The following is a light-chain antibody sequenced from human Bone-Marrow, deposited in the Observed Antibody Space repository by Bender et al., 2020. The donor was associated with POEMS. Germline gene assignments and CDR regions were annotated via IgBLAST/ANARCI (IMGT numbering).Light chain of an antibody. J-gene: IGLJ3*02. CDR2: DVN. V-gene: IGLV2-14*01. Sequence: QSALTQPPSASGSPGQSVTISCTGTSNDVGGYKLVSWYQQHPGKAPKLMIYDVNNRPSGLSNRFSGSKSGNTASLTISGLQAEDEADYYCSSYTSSNTWVFGGGTKLTVL. CDR3: SSYTSSNTWV. CDR1: SNDVGGYKL.